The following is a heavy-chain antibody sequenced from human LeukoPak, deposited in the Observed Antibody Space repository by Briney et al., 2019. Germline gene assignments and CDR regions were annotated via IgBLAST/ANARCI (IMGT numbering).Heavy chain of an antibody. V-gene: IGHV3-11*06. D-gene: IGHD5-24*01. CDR2: ISSSSSFL. CDR1: GFSISDYY. J-gene: IGHJ4*02. CDR3: ARDRDGYNNPGY. Sequence: GGSLRLSCAASGFSISDYYMSWIRQAPGKGLEWVSSISSSSSFLYYADSVKGRFTISRDNAKNSLYLQMNSPRAEDTAVYYCARDRDGYNNPGYWGQGTLVTVSS.